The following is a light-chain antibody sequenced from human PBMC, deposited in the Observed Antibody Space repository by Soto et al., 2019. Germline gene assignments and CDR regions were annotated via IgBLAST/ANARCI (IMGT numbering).Light chain of an antibody. V-gene: IGLV2-14*01. CDR1: SSDVGGYNY. CDR3: SSYTSSRAPMLA. J-gene: IGLJ7*01. Sequence: QSALTQPASVSGSPGQSITISCTGTSSDVGGYNYVSWYQQHPGKAPKLMIYDVSNRPSGVSNRFSGSKTGNTASLTISGLQAEDEADYYCSSYTSSRAPMLAFGGGTQLAVL. CDR2: DVS.